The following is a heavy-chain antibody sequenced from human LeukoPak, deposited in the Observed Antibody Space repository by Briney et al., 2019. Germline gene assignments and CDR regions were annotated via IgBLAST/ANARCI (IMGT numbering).Heavy chain of an antibody. Sequence: SETLSLTCSVSGGSISGGSISGYHWSWIRQPPGKGLELIAYMHYSGTTHYNPSLKSRVTISVDTSKNQFSLKLSSVTAADTAVYYCARDGSVFDYMDVWGKGTTVTVSS. CDR3: ARDGSVFDYMDV. CDR2: MHYSGTT. D-gene: IGHD1-26*01. J-gene: IGHJ6*03. CDR1: GGSISGGSISGYH. V-gene: IGHV4-61*08.